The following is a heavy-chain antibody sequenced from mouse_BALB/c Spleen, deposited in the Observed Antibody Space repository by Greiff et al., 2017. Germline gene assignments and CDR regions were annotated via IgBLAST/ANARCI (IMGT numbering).Heavy chain of an antibody. D-gene: IGHD1-2*01. Sequence: EVHLVESGGGLVQPGGSRKLSCAASGFTFSSFGMHWVRQAPEKGLEWVAYISSGSSTIYYADTVKGRFTISRDNPKNTLFLQMTSLRSEDTAMYYCARFTTATPYAMDYWGQGTSVTVSS. CDR3: ARFTTATPYAMDY. CDR1: GFTFSSFG. J-gene: IGHJ4*01. CDR2: ISSGSSTI. V-gene: IGHV5-17*02.